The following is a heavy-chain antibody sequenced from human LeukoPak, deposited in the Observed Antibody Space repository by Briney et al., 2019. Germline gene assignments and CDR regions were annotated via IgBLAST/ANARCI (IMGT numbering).Heavy chain of an antibody. V-gene: IGHV4-61*02. D-gene: IGHD6-13*01. J-gene: IGHJ4*02. CDR2: IYTSGST. Sequence: SETLSLTCTVSGGSISSGSYYWSWIRQPAGKGLEWIGRIYTSGSTNYNPSLKSRVTISVDTSKNQFSLKLSSVTAADTALYYCARDHATSRSWYGHAYWGQGTLVTVSS. CDR3: ARDHATSRSWYGHAY. CDR1: GGSISSGSYY.